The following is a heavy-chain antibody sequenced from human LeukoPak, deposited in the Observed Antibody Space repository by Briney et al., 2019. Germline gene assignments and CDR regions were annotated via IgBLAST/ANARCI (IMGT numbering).Heavy chain of an antibody. V-gene: IGHV1-3*01. CDR3: ARWAIAAAGTGFDY. J-gene: IGHJ4*02. CDR2: INAGNGNT. CDR1: GYTFTTYA. Sequence: ASVKVSCKASGYTFTTYAMHWVRQAPGQGLEWMGWINAGNGNTKYSQKFQGRVTITRDTSASTAYMELSSLRSEDTAVYYCARWAIAAAGTGFDYWGQETLVTVSS. D-gene: IGHD6-13*01.